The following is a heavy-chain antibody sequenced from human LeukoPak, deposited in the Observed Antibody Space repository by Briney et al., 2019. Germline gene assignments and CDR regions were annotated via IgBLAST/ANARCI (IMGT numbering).Heavy chain of an antibody. V-gene: IGHV4-34*01. Sequence: PSETLSLTCAVYGGSFSGYYWSWIRQPPGKGLEWIGEINHSGSTNYNPSLKSRVTISVDTSKNQFSLKLSSVTAADTAVYYCARRVSTSSTSCLGICYYGMDVWGQGTTVTVSS. D-gene: IGHD2-2*01. CDR2: INHSGST. J-gene: IGHJ6*02. CDR1: GGSFSGYY. CDR3: ARRVSTSSTSCLGICYYGMDV.